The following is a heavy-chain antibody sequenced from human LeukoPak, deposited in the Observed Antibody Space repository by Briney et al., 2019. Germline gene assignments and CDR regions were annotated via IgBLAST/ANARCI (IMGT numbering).Heavy chain of an antibody. CDR2: INHSGST. D-gene: IGHD2-2*02. V-gene: IGHV4-34*01. CDR3: ARGVVRTAAIKGGWFDP. J-gene: IGHJ5*02. Sequence: GSLRLSCAASGFTFSDYYMSWIRQPPGKGLEWIGEINHSGSTNYNPSLKSRVTISVDTSKNQFSLKLSSVTAADTAVYYCARGVVRTAAIKGGWFDPWGQGTLVTVSS. CDR1: GFTFSDYY.